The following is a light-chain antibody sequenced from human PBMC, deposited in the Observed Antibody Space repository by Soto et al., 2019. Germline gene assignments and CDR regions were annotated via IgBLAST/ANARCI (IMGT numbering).Light chain of an antibody. Sequence: AIQMTQSPSSLSASVGDRVNITCRASQGIRNYLGWYKQKPGKAPNLLIYGASTLQSGVPSRFSGSGSGTDFTLTITSLQPEDFATYYCLHDYNYPRTFGQGTRVDVK. CDR1: QGIRNY. CDR2: GAS. CDR3: LHDYNYPRT. V-gene: IGKV1-6*01. J-gene: IGKJ1*01.